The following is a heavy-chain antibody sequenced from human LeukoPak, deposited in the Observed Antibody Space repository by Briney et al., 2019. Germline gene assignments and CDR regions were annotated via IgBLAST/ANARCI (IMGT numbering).Heavy chain of an antibody. CDR3: ARLYSGYDYGADY. Sequence: GGSLRLSCAASGFIFSDYYMSWIRQAPGKGLEWVSYISSSGSTIYYADSVKGRFTISRDNAKNSLYLQMNSLRGEDTAVYYCARLYSGYDYGADYWGQGTLVTVSS. CDR2: ISSSGSTI. CDR1: GFIFSDYY. D-gene: IGHD5-12*01. J-gene: IGHJ4*02. V-gene: IGHV3-11*01.